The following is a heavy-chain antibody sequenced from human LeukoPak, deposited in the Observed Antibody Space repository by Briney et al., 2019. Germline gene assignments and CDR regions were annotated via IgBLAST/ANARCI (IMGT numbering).Heavy chain of an antibody. J-gene: IGHJ6*02. CDR3: ARGNSDSSGYYGGYYYYGMDV. CDR1: GGSFSGYY. D-gene: IGHD3-22*01. V-gene: IGHV4-34*01. Sequence: SETLSLTCAVYGGSFSGYYWSWIRQPPGKGLEWIGEINHSGSTNYNPSLKSRVTISVDTSKNQFSLKLSSVTAADTAVYYCARGNSDSSGYYGGYYYYGMDVWGQGTTVTDSS. CDR2: INHSGST.